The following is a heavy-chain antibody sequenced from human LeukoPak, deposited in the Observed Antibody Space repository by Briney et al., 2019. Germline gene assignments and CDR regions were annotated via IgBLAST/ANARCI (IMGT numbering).Heavy chain of an antibody. CDR1: GFTFSSYG. D-gene: IGHD3-22*01. J-gene: IGHJ3*02. Sequence: GRSLRLSCAASGFTFSSYGMHWVRQAPGKGLEWVAVISIDGSNKYYADSVKGRFTISRDNSKNTLYLQMNSLKAEDTAVYYCAKTYYYNRRDAFDIWGQGTMVTVSS. V-gene: IGHV3-30*18. CDR3: AKTYYYNRRDAFDI. CDR2: ISIDGSNK.